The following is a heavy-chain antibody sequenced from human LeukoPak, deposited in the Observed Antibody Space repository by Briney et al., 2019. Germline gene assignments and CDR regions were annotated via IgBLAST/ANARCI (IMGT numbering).Heavy chain of an antibody. Sequence: PGRSLRLSCAASGFTFDDYAMHWVRQAPGKGLEWVSGISWNSASRGYADSVKGRFTISRDNAKNSLYLQMNSLRAEDTALYYCAXGGXSSISCYEGGSWGQGTLVTVSS. CDR3: AXGGXSSISCYEGGS. CDR2: ISWNSASR. V-gene: IGHV3-9*01. CDR1: GFTFDDYA. D-gene: IGHD2-2*01. J-gene: IGHJ4*02.